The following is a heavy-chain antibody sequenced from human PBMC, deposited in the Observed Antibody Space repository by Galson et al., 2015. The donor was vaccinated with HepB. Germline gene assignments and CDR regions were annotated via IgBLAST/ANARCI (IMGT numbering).Heavy chain of an antibody. V-gene: IGHV3-30-3*01. Sequence: SLRLSCAASGFTFSSYAMHWVRQAPGKGLEWVAVISYDGSNKYYADSVKGRLTISRDNSKNTLYLQMNSLRAEDTAVYYCARAPPEVYYYYYMDVWGKGTTVTVSS. CDR3: ARAPPEVYYYYYMDV. J-gene: IGHJ6*03. CDR1: GFTFSSYA. CDR2: ISYDGSNK.